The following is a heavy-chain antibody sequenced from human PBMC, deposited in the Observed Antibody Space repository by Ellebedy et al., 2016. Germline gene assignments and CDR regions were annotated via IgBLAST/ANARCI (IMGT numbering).Heavy chain of an antibody. V-gene: IGHV3-48*04. CDR1: GFTFSSYS. CDR3: ARDGVAIFGVVIVNYYYYYMDV. Sequence: GEPLKISXAASGFTFSSYSMNWVRQAPGKGLEWVSSISSSSSTIYYADSVKGRFTISRDNAKNSLYLQMNSLRAEDTAVYYCARDGVAIFGVVIVNYYYYYMDVWGKGTTVTVSS. D-gene: IGHD3-3*01. J-gene: IGHJ6*03. CDR2: ISSSSSTI.